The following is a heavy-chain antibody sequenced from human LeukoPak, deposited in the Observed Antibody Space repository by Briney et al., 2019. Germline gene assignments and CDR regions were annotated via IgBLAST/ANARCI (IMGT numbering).Heavy chain of an antibody. J-gene: IGHJ4*02. CDR2: INHSGST. V-gene: IGHV4-34*01. CDR1: GGSFSGYY. D-gene: IGHD1-26*01. CDR3: ARDRELVN. Sequence: PSETLSLTCAVYGGSFSGYYWSWIRQPPGKGLEWIGEINHSGSTNYNPSLKSRVTISVDTSKNQFSLKLSSVTAADTAVYYCARDRELVNWGQGTLVTVSS.